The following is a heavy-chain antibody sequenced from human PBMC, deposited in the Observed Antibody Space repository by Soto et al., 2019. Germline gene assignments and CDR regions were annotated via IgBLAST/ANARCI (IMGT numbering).Heavy chain of an antibody. Sequence: EVQLVESGGGLVQPGGSLRLSCAASGFTFSSYWMTWVRQAPGKGLEWVANIKQDGSEKYYVDSVKGRFTISRDNANNSLYLQMNSLRVEDTAVYYCVTHPYSTGWYCWGQGTLVTVSS. V-gene: IGHV3-7*02. CDR1: GFTFSSYW. D-gene: IGHD6-13*01. CDR3: VTHPYSTGWYC. CDR2: IKQDGSEK. J-gene: IGHJ4*02.